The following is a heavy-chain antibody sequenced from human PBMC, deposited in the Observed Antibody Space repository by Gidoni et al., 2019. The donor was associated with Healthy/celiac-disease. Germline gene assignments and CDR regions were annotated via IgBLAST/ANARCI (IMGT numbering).Heavy chain of an antibody. Sequence: QVQLVQSGAEVKKPGASVKVSYKTSGYTFTGYYMDWVRQAPGQGLEWLGWINPNSGGTNYAQKFQGWVTMTRDTSISTAYMELSRLRSDDTAVYYCARDLVIFGVVSFFYQYSYMGVWGKETTVTVSS. CDR3: ARDLVIFGVVSFFYQYSYMGV. CDR1: GYTFTGYY. V-gene: IGHV1-2*04. D-gene: IGHD3-3*01. J-gene: IGHJ6*03. CDR2: INPNSGGT.